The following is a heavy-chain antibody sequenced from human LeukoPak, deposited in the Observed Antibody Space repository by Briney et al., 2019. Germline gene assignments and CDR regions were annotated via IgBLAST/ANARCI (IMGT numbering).Heavy chain of an antibody. D-gene: IGHD6-19*01. V-gene: IGHV3-7*01. CDR1: GFTFNNYW. Sequence: GGSLRLSCAVSGFTFNNYWLSWVRQAPGKGLEWVANIPPDGSDRHYVDSLKGRGIISRDNTKSSLYLQLNSLRAEDTAVYYCVPGGLAVSGIDYWGQGALVTVSS. CDR3: VPGGLAVSGIDY. J-gene: IGHJ4*02. CDR2: IPPDGSDR.